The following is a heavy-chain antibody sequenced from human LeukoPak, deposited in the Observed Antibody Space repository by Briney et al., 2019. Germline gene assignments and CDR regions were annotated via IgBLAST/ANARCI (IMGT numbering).Heavy chain of an antibody. D-gene: IGHD1-26*01. CDR3: ARLGRVGATLDY. V-gene: IGHV3-48*03. Sequence: PGGSLRLSCAASGFTFSSYEMNWVRQAPGKGLEWVSYISSSDSTIYYADSVKGRFTIPRDNAKNSLYLQMNSLRAEDTAVYYCARLGRVGATLDYWGQGTLVTVSS. CDR1: GFTFSSYE. CDR2: ISSSDSTI. J-gene: IGHJ4*02.